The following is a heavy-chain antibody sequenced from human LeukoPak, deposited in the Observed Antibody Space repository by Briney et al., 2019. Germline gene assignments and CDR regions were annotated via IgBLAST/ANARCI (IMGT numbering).Heavy chain of an antibody. V-gene: IGHV1-2*02. CDR3: ARVGVYYDSSGCLDY. D-gene: IGHD3-22*01. CDR1: KYTFTGYY. Sequence: ASVKVSCKASKYTFTGYYMHWVRQAPGQGLEWMGWINPNSGGTNYAQKFQGRVTMTRDTSISTAYMELSRLRSDDTAVYYCARVGVYYDSSGCLDYWGQGTLVTVSS. CDR2: INPNSGGT. J-gene: IGHJ4*02.